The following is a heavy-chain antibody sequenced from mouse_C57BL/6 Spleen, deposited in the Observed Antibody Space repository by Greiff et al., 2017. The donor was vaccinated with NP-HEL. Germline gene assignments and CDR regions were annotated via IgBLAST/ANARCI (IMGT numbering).Heavy chain of an antibody. J-gene: IGHJ1*03. CDR1: GYTFTSYW. CDR3: ARWPNYGYVDV. CDR2: IDPSDSYT. V-gene: IGHV1-69*01. Sequence: QVQLQQPGAELVMPGASVKLSCKVSGYTFTSYWMHWVKQRPGQGLEWIGEIDPSDSYTNYNQKFKGKSTLTVDKSSSTAYMQLSSLTSEDSAVYYCARWPNYGYVDVWGTGTTVTVSS.